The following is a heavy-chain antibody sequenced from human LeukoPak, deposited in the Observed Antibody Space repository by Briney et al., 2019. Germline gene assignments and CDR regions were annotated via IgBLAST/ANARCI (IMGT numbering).Heavy chain of an antibody. CDR2: IYYSGST. CDR1: GGSISSSSYY. CDR3: ARDRLYSSGWSGYYYYMDV. V-gene: IGHV4-39*07. J-gene: IGHJ6*03. D-gene: IGHD6-19*01. Sequence: PSETLSLTCTGSGGSISSSSYYWGWIRQPPGKGLEWIGSIYYSGSTYYNPSLKSRVTISVDTSKNQFYLKLSSVTAADTAVYYCARDRLYSSGWSGYYYYMDVWGKGTTVTVSS.